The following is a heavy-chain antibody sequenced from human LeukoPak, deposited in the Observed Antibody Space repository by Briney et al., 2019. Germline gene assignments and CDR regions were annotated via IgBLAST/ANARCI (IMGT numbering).Heavy chain of an antibody. V-gene: IGHV1-69*05. CDR2: NIPIFGTA. CDR3: ARGPRGALDYYYYMDV. Sequence: ASVKVSCKASGGTFSSYAISWVRQAPGQGLEWMGGNIPIFGTANYAQKFQGRVTITTDESTSTAYMELSSLRSEDTAVYYCARGPRGALDYYYYMDVWGKGTTVTVSS. CDR1: GGTFSSYA. D-gene: IGHD3-10*01. J-gene: IGHJ6*03.